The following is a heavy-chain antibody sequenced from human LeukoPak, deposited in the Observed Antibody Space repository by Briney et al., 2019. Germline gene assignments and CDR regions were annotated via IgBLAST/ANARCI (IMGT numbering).Heavy chain of an antibody. J-gene: IGHJ4*02. CDR3: AIVRGYSAYDRQRGGGDFDY. Sequence: PGTSLRLSCAASGFTFSNYGMHWVRQAPGKGLEWMALISYDGSNNYYADSVKGRFTISRDNSKNTLYLQVNSLRAEDTAVYYCAIVRGYSAYDRQRGGGDFDYWGQGTLVTVSS. D-gene: IGHD5-12*01. CDR1: GFTFSNYG. CDR2: ISYDGSNN. V-gene: IGHV3-30*03.